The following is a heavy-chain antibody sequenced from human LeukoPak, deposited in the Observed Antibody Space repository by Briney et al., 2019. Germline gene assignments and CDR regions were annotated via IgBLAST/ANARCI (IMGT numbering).Heavy chain of an antibody. Sequence: GGSLRLSCAASGFTFSSYEMNWVRQAPGKGLEWVSYISSSGSTIYYADSVKGRFTISRDNAKNSLYLQMNSLRAEDTAVYYRARDKWELELDYWGQGTLVTVSS. D-gene: IGHD1-26*01. J-gene: IGHJ4*02. CDR3: ARDKWELELDY. V-gene: IGHV3-48*03. CDR2: ISSSGSTI. CDR1: GFTFSSYE.